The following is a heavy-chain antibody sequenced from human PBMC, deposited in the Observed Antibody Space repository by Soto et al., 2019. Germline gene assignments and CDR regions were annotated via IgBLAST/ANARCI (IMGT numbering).Heavy chain of an antibody. CDR3: ARDYRSWYTNHYYYGMDV. Sequence: ASVKVSCKASGYTFTSYGISWVRQAPGQGLEWMGWISAYNGNTNYAQKLQGRVTMTTDTSTSTAYMELRSPRSDDTAVYYCARDYRSWYTNHYYYGMDVWGQGTTVTVSS. J-gene: IGHJ6*02. V-gene: IGHV1-18*01. CDR1: GYTFTSYG. D-gene: IGHD6-13*01. CDR2: ISAYNGNT.